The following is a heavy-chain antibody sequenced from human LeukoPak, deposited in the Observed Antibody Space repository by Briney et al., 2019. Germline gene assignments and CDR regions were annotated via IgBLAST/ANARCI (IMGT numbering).Heavy chain of an antibody. CDR2: ISGSSSTI. V-gene: IGHV3-48*02. J-gene: IGHJ4*02. D-gene: IGHD4-17*01. CDR1: GFTFSSSS. Sequence: GGSLRLSCAASGFTFSSSSMNWVRQAPGKGLEWVSYISGSSSTIYYPHTVKGRFTISRDNAKNSLYLQMDSLRDEDTAVYYCARDRDYAFDYWGQGTLVTVSS. CDR3: ARDRDYAFDY.